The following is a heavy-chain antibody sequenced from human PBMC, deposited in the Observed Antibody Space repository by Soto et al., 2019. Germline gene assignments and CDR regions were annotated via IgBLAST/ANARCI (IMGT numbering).Heavy chain of an antibody. CDR1: GGSISSSSYY. V-gene: IGHV4-39*07. CDR3: ARDRSSSYYYYYGMDV. J-gene: IGHJ6*02. Sequence: PSETLSLTCTVSGGSISSSSYYWGWIRQPPGKGLEWIGSIFYSGSTYYNPSLKSRVTISVDTSKNQFSLKLSSVTAADTAVYYCARDRSSSYYYYYGMDVWGQGTTVTVSS. CDR2: IFYSGST. D-gene: IGHD6-13*01.